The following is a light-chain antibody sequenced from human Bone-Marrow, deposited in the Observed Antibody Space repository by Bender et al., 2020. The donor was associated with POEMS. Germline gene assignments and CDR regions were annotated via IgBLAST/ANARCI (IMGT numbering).Light chain of an antibody. CDR3: QSYDNSLGGWV. J-gene: IGLJ3*02. Sequence: QSALTQPASVSGSPGQSITISCIGTTSDVGGYNYVSWYQQHPGKAPKLMIYDVTYRPSGVSNRFSGSKSGTSASLAITGLQAEDEGDYYCQSYDNSLGGWVFGGGTKLTVL. V-gene: IGLV2-14*03. CDR1: TSDVGGYNY. CDR2: DVT.